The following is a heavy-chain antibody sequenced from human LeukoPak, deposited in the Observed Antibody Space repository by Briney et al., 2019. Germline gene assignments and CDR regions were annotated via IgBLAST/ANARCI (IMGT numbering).Heavy chain of an antibody. CDR1: EYSFTVYY. Sequence: ASVKVSCKASEYSFTVYYMHWVRQAPGQGLEWMGWINPNSGGTNYAQKFQGKVTMTSDTSISTAYMELSRLRSDDTAVYFCARDDPSGVGDYWGQGTLVTVSS. D-gene: IGHD6-19*01. CDR2: INPNSGGT. J-gene: IGHJ4*02. V-gene: IGHV1-2*02. CDR3: ARDDPSGVGDY.